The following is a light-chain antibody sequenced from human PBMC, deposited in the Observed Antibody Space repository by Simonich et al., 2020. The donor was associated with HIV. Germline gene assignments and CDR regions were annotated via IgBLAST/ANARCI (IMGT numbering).Light chain of an antibody. CDR1: QYITKY. V-gene: IGKV1-39*01. J-gene: IGKJ2*01. CDR2: AAS. Sequence: DIQMTKSPSSLSASVGNRDTNTCPASQYITKYLNWYQHKSGKAPELLIYAASNLQSGVPSRFSGSGSGTDFTLTISSLQPEDFATYYCQQSHTTPYTFGQGTKLDIK. CDR3: QQSHTTPYT.